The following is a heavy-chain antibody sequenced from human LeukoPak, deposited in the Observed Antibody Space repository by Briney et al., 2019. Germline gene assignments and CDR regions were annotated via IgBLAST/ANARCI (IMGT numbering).Heavy chain of an antibody. CDR1: GGTSSSYA. V-gene: IGHV1-69*13. CDR3: ARELPWIRRDGYNLGI. Sequence: SVKVSCKASGGTSSSYAISWVRQAPGQGLEWMGGIIPIFGTANYAQKFQGRVTITADESTSTAYMELSSLRSEDTAVYYCARELPWIRRDGYNLGIWGQGTMVTVSS. CDR2: IIPIFGTA. D-gene: IGHD5-24*01. J-gene: IGHJ3*02.